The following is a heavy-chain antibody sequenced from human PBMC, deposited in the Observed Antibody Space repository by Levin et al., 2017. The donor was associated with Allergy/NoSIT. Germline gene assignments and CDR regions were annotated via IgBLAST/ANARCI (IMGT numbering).Heavy chain of an antibody. V-gene: IGHV4-31*03. CDR1: GGSISSVGHY. D-gene: IGHD5-12*01. J-gene: IGHJ4*02. Sequence: LRLSCSVSGGSISSVGHYWSWIRQLPGKGLEWIGYIYDSGSTYYNPSLKSRVTISVDTSKNQFSLNLGSVTAADTAVYFCARALSGYADFDYWGQGTLVTVSS. CDR2: IYDSGST. CDR3: ARALSGYADFDY.